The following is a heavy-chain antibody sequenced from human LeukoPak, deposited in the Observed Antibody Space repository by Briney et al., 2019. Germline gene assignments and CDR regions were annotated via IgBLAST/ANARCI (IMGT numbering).Heavy chain of an antibody. J-gene: IGHJ3*02. CDR2: INTNTGNP. CDR1: GYTFTSYA. CDR3: ARDVRPDIVVVVAATQGPNAFDI. Sequence: ASVKVSCKASGYTFTSYAMNWVRQAPGQGLEWMGWINTNTGNPTYAQGFTGRFVFSLDTSVSTAYLQISSLKAEDTAVYYCARDVRPDIVVVVAATQGPNAFDIWGQGTMVTVSS. V-gene: IGHV7-4-1*02. D-gene: IGHD2-15*01.